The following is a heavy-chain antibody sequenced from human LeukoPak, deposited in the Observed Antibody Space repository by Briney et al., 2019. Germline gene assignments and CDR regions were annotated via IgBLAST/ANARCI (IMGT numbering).Heavy chain of an antibody. CDR2: MYSSGST. CDR1: GGSVSGGFHY. V-gene: IGHV4-61*01. Sequence: SETLSLTCTVSGGSVSGGFHYWSWFRQPPGKGLEWIGYMYSSGSTKYNPSLKSRVTISVDTSKNQFSLKLSSVTAADTAVYYCARGPTVTTDYWGQGALVTVSS. D-gene: IGHD4-17*01. J-gene: IGHJ4*02. CDR3: ARGPTVTTDY.